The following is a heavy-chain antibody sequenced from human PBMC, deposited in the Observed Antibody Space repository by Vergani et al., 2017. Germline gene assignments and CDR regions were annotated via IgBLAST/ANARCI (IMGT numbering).Heavy chain of an antibody. CDR3: AKEGRETSYYGYFDY. Sequence: QVQLVETGGGVVQPGGSLRLYCATSGFSFNTYGAHWVRQAPGKWLEWVAFIGYDGRIKCNVDSVKGRFTSSRDTSKKTLSLQMRSVRAYDTAVYYCAKEGRETSYYGYFDYWGQGTLVTVSS. CDR1: GFSFNTYG. CDR2: IGYDGRIK. V-gene: IGHV3-30*02. J-gene: IGHJ4*02. D-gene: IGHD4-11*01.